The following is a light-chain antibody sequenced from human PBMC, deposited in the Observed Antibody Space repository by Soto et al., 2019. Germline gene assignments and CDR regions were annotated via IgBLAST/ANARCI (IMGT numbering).Light chain of an antibody. J-gene: IGLJ1*01. CDR1: SSNIGAGYD. V-gene: IGLV1-40*01. CDR2: GNN. CDR3: QSYDSSLGNV. Sequence: QSALTRPPSVTGAPGQRVTISCTGSSSNIGAGYDVHWYQQLPGTAPKLLIYGNNNRPSGVPDRFSGSKSGTSASLAITGLQAEDEADYYCQSYDSSLGNVFGTGTKVTVL.